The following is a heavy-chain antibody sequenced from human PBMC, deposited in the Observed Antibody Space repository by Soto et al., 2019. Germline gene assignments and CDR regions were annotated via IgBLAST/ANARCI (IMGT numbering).Heavy chain of an antibody. Sequence: SEALSLTCTVSGGSISSSRCHWGLIRQPPGKGLEWIASIKYSGTTFYNPSLKSRVTLSVDTSKNQFALKLSSVTAAETAVYYCARAVLGNWRGGNYSYYGMDVWGQGTTVTVSS. CDR2: IKYSGTT. CDR1: GGSISSSRCH. J-gene: IGHJ6*02. V-gene: IGHV4-39*01. D-gene: IGHD1-1*01. CDR3: ARAVLGNWRGGNYSYYGMDV.